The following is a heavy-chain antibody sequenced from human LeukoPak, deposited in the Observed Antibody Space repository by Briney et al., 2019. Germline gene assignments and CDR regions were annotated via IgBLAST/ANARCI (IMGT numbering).Heavy chain of an antibody. Sequence: ASVKVSCKASGYTCTIYGISWVRQWPGQGLEWMGWISAYNGNTNYAQKLQGRVTMTTDTSTSTAYMELRSLRSDDTAVYYCARVVGALSEYYFGYWGQGTLVTVSS. J-gene: IGHJ4*02. V-gene: IGHV1-18*01. D-gene: IGHD1-26*01. CDR3: ARVVGALSEYYFGY. CDR1: GYTCTIYG. CDR2: ISAYNGNT.